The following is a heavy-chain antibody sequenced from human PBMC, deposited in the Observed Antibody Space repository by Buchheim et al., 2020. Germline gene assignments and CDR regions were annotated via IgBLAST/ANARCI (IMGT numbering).Heavy chain of an antibody. J-gene: IGHJ6*02. V-gene: IGHV3-23*01. CDR2: ISGSGGST. CDR1: GFTFSSYA. Sequence: EVQLLESGGGLVQPGGSLRLSCAASGFTFSSYAMSWVRQAPGKGLEWVSAISGSGGSTYSADSVKGRFTISRDNSKNTLYLQMNSLRAEDTAVYYCAKGEQQLVRYYYYGMDVWGQGTT. CDR3: AKGEQQLVRYYYYGMDV. D-gene: IGHD6-13*01.